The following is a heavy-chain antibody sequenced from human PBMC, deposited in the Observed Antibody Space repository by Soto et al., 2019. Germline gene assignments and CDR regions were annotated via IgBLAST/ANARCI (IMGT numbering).Heavy chain of an antibody. Sequence: PGGSLRLSCTASGFILNSYSMNWVRQAAGKGLEWLSYISSSSSNIYYADSVKGRFTISRDNVKNSLYLQMNSLRVEDTAVYYCARDLPGKSGGIIVSPALFCGQGTLVTVSS. CDR3: ARDLPGKSGGIIVSPALF. CDR2: ISSSSSNI. D-gene: IGHD3-16*02. CDR1: GFILNSYS. J-gene: IGHJ4*02. V-gene: IGHV3-48*01.